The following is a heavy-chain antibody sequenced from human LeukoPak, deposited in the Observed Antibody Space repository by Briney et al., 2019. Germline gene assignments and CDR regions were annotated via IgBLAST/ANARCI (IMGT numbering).Heavy chain of an antibody. Sequence: GGSLRLSCAASGFTFSSYAMSWVRQAPGKGLEWVSAISGSGGSTYYADSVKGRFTIPRDNSKNTLYLQMNSLRAEDTAVYYCAKGLEFRDDYYYYYGMDVWGQGTTVTVSS. CDR2: ISGSGGST. CDR1: GFTFSSYA. J-gene: IGHJ6*02. V-gene: IGHV3-23*01. CDR3: AKGLEFRDDYYYYYGMDV. D-gene: IGHD2-21*01.